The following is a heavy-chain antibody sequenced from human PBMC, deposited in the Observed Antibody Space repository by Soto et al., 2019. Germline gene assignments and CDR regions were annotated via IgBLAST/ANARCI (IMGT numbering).Heavy chain of an antibody. CDR3: ARTTLLRFLSYYYYCGMDV. CDR2: IYYSGST. Sequence: QVQLQESGPGLVKPSQTLSLTCTVSGGSISSGDYYWRWIRQPPGKGLEWIGYIYYSGSTYYNPSLKSLVTISVDTSKNQCSLKLSSVTAADTAVYYWARTTLLRFLSYYYYCGMDVWGQGTTVTVSS. J-gene: IGHJ6*02. D-gene: IGHD3-3*01. V-gene: IGHV4-30-4*01. CDR1: GGSISSGDYY.